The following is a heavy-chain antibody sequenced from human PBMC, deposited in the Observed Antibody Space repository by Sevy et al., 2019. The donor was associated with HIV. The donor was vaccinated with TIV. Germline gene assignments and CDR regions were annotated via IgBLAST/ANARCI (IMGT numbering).Heavy chain of an antibody. J-gene: IGHJ6*02. Sequence: GGSLRLSCAASGFTFSSYGMHWVRQAPGKGLEWVAVIWYDGSNKYYADSVKGRFTISRDNSKNTLYLQMNSLRAEDTAVYYCAREARYCSGGSCDTDYYYYYGMHVWGQGTTVTVSS. D-gene: IGHD2-15*01. CDR3: AREARYCSGGSCDTDYYYYYGMHV. CDR1: GFTFSSYG. V-gene: IGHV3-33*01. CDR2: IWYDGSNK.